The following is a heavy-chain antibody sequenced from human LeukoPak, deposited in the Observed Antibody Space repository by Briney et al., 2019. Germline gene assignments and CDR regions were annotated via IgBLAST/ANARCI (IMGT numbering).Heavy chain of an antibody. D-gene: IGHD2-2*01. Sequence: ASVKVSCKASGGTFSRYAIRWVRQAPGQGLEWMGGINPIFGTANYAQKFQGRVTITADKSTSTAYMELSSLRSEDTAVYYCARVSGRSEYQLLLFHWFDPWGQGTLVTVSS. J-gene: IGHJ5*02. V-gene: IGHV1-69*06. CDR3: ARVSGRSEYQLLLFHWFDP. CDR2: INPIFGTA. CDR1: GGTFSRYA.